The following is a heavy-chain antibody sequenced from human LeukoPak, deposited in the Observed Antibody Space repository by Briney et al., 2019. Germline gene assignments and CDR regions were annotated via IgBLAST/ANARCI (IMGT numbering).Heavy chain of an antibody. J-gene: IGHJ6*03. D-gene: IGHD2-15*01. CDR3: AREVVVAATYPYHYSLDV. CDR2: ISYDGSNK. CDR1: VFILRIYS. V-gene: IGHV3-30*04. Sequence: SGGSLRLSCALSVFILRIYSMQGVRQAPGKGLEWVAVISYDGSNKYYADSVKGRFTISRDNSKNTLYLQMNSLRAEDTAVYYCAREVVVAATYPYHYSLDVWGKGTTVTVSS.